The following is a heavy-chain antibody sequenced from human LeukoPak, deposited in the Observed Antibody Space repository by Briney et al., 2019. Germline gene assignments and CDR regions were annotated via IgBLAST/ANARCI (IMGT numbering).Heavy chain of an antibody. D-gene: IGHD5-18*01. J-gene: IGHJ4*02. CDR3: ARGGYSYGHDIDY. Sequence: ASVKVSCKASGYTFPSYFMHWVRQAPGQGLEWMGIINPTGGSTTYAQKFQGRVTMTRDTSTSTVYMELSSLRSDDTAVYYCARGGYSYGHDIDYWGQGTLVTVSS. CDR1: GYTFPSYF. V-gene: IGHV1-46*01. CDR2: INPTGGST.